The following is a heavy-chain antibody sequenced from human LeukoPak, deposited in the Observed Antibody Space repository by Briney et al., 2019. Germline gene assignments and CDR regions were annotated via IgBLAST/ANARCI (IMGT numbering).Heavy chain of an antibody. CDR3: ARAKQLGYCSGGRCYRTHYFDY. J-gene: IGHJ4*02. CDR1: GGSISSGSYY. V-gene: IGHV4-61*02. Sequence: PSQTLSLTCIVSGGSISSGSYYWSWIRQPAGKGLEWIGRIYTSGRNSYNPSLKSRVTISVDTSKNQFSLKLSSVSAADKAVYYCARAKQLGYCSGGRCYRTHYFDYCGQGMLVTVSS. CDR2: IYTSGRN. D-gene: IGHD2-15*01.